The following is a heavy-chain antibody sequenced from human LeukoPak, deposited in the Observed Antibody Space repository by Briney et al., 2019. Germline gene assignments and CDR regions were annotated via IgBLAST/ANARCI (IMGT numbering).Heavy chain of an antibody. D-gene: IGHD3-10*01. CDR2: ISYDGSNK. J-gene: IGHJ4*02. V-gene: IGHV3-30*18. Sequence: GSLRLSCAASGFTFSSYGMHWVRQAPGKGLEWVAVISYDGSNKYYADSVKGRFTISRDNSKNTLYLQMNSLRAEDTAVYYCAKSLGLPSGTNHSGDYWGQGTLVTVSS. CDR1: GFTFSSYG. CDR3: AKSLGLPSGTNHSGDY.